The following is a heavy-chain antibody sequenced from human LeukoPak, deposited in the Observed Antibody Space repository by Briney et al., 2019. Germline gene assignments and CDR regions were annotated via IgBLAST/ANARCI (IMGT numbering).Heavy chain of an antibody. J-gene: IGHJ4*02. CDR3: ARATRLPDF. D-gene: IGHD1-1*01. V-gene: IGHV3-7*01. Sequence: GGSLRLSCAASGFTFSDFWMSWVRQTPGKGLEWVAHIKDDGSEKSYVDSVNGRFIISRDNAKNSLYLDMNSLRAEDTAIYFCARATRLPDFWGQGILVAVSS. CDR1: GFTFSDFW. CDR2: IKDDGSEK.